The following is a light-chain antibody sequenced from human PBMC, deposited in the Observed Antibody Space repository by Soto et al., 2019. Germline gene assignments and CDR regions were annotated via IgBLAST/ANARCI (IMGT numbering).Light chain of an antibody. V-gene: IGLV2-23*02. J-gene: IGLJ1*01. CDR3: CSYASSDTV. CDR2: EVS. CDR1: SSDVGSYNL. Sequence: QSALTQPASVSGSPGQSITISCTGTSSDVGSYNLVSWYQQHPGKAPKLIIYEVSKRPSGVSNRFSGSKSGNTASLTISGLQAEDEADYYCCSYASSDTVFGTGTKLTVL.